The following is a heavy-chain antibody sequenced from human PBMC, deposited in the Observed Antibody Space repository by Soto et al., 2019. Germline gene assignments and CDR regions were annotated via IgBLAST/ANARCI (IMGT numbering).Heavy chain of an antibody. CDR3: AKVWETYYFEY. D-gene: IGHD1-26*01. V-gene: IGHV3-23*01. Sequence: TXXSLRLSCAASGFTFINYPMRWVRQAPGKGLESLXAIGGXGVDTSYTDSXXGRFTISXXXSTHTVYLQMNSIRAEDTAVYYCAKVWETYYFEYWGQGDLVTVSA. CDR2: IGGXGVDT. CDR1: GFTFINYP. J-gene: IGHJ4*02.